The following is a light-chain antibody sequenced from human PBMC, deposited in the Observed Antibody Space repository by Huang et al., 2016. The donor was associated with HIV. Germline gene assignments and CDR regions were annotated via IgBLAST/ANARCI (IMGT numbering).Light chain of an antibody. CDR1: QSVSSN. CDR2: GAS. Sequence: EIEMTQSPVTLSVSPGGRATLSCRASQSVSSNLAWYQQKPGQAPRLLIYGASTRATGIPARFSGSGSGTEVTLTISSLQSEDFAVSYCQQYNNWPRGTFGQGTKVDIK. CDR3: QQYNNWPRGT. J-gene: IGKJ1*01. V-gene: IGKV3-15*01.